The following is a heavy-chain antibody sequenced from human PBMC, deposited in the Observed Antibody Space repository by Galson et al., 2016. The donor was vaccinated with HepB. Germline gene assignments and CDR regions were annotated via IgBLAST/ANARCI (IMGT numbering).Heavy chain of an antibody. D-gene: IGHD2/OR15-2a*01. Sequence: SLRLSCAASGFTFSIYWMSWVRQAPGKGLEWVANIKQDGSENYYVDSVKGRFTISRDNSNNMLFLQMSSLRVDDTAVYYCAKRHEYCPPVGCSVDSWGQGTLVSVSS. J-gene: IGHJ4*02. CDR2: IKQDGSEN. CDR1: GFTFSIYW. V-gene: IGHV3-7*01. CDR3: AKRHEYCPPVGCSVDS.